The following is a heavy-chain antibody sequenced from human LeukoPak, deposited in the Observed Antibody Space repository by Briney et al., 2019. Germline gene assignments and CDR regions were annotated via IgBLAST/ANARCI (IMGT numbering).Heavy chain of an antibody. Sequence: ASVKVSCESSGYIFNNYAINWVRQAPGQGLERMGWINTNTGNPTYARGFTGRFVFSSDTSVRMAYLQISSLKAEDTAVYYCARSNNDGDYLGVGFDYWGQGTLVTVSS. CDR1: GYIFNNYA. CDR2: INTNTGNP. D-gene: IGHD3-16*01. V-gene: IGHV7-4-1*04. CDR3: ARSNNDGDYLGVGFDY. J-gene: IGHJ4*02.